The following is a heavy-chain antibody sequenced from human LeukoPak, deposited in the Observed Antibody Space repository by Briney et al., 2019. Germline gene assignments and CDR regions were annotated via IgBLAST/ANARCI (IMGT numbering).Heavy chain of an antibody. CDR3: ARNSSGIHFDY. CDR1: GYSISNTHY. V-gene: IGHV4-38-2*01. Sequence: SETLSLTCAVSGYSISNTHYWGWIRQPPAKGLEWIGSIYSSGSTHYNPSLKSRVTISVDTSMNQFSLKLSSVTAADTAVYYCARNSSGIHFDYWGRGTLVTVSS. J-gene: IGHJ4*02. CDR2: IYSSGST. D-gene: IGHD3-22*01.